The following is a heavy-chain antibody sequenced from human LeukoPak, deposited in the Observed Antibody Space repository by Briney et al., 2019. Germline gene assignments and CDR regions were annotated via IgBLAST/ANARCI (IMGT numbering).Heavy chain of an antibody. Sequence: PSQTLSLTCTVSGATIGSYFWSWIRQPPGKGLEWIGYIHYSGGTPHNPSFESRITISVDTSKNRISLNLTSVTASDTAIYYCARERGDYDSDNWFDSWGQGTLVTVSS. D-gene: IGHD4-17*01. CDR1: GATIGSYF. CDR2: IHYSGGT. V-gene: IGHV4-59*01. CDR3: ARERGDYDSDNWFDS. J-gene: IGHJ5*01.